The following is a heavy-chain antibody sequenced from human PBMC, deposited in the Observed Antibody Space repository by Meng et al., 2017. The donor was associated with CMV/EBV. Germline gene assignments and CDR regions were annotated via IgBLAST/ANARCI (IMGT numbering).Heavy chain of an antibody. D-gene: IGHD3-10*01. CDR1: GTNLNTYW. J-gene: IGHJ3*02. Sequence: GGSLRLSCAVSGTNLNTYWMHWVRQVPGKGLVWLSRIYSDGITTRYAESVKGRFTISRDNTKNTLYLQMTGLRADDTAVYYCAREPGRGAFDIWGQGTMVTVSS. CDR2: IYSDGITT. CDR3: AREPGRGAFDI. V-gene: IGHV3-74*01.